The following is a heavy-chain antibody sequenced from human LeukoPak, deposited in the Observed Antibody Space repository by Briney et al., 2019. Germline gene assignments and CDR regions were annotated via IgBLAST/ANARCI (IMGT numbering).Heavy chain of an antibody. CDR1: GFTFSGYS. Sequence: GGSLRLSCTASGFTFSGYSMSWVRQAPGKGLEWVSSIGSTSDYRYYADSVKGRFTISRDNAKNSLYLQMNSLRAEDTAVDYCARDSGGYWGQGTLVTVSS. J-gene: IGHJ4*02. CDR2: IGSTSDYR. V-gene: IGHV3-21*01. D-gene: IGHD3-10*01. CDR3: ARDSGGY.